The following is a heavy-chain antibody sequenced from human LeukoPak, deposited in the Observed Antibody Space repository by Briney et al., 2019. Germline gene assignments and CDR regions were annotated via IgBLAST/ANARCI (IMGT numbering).Heavy chain of an antibody. CDR2: ISAYNGNT. CDR1: GYTFTSYG. V-gene: IGHV1-18*01. Sequence: ASVKVSCKASGYTFTSYGISWVRQAPGQGLEWMGWISAYNGNTNYAQKLQGRVTMTRDTSTSTVYMELSSLRSEDTAVYYCARDVSPNYYYGMDVWGQGTTVTVSS. J-gene: IGHJ6*02. CDR3: ARDVSPNYYYGMDV.